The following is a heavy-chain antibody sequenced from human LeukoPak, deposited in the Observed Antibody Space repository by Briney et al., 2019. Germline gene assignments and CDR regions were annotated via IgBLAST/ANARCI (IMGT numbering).Heavy chain of an antibody. V-gene: IGHV3-30*18. CDR1: GFTFSSYG. CDR3: AKDGGSYSWAAFDY. CDR2: ISYDGSDK. J-gene: IGHJ4*02. D-gene: IGHD1-26*01. Sequence: PGGSLRLSCAASGFTFSSYGMHRVRQAPGKGLEWVAVISYDGSDKYYADSVKGRFTISRDNSKNTLYLQVNSLRPEDTAIYYCAKDGGSYSWAAFDYWGQGTLVTVSS.